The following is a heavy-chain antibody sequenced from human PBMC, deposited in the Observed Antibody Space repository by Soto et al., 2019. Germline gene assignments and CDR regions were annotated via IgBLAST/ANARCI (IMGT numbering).Heavy chain of an antibody. D-gene: IGHD3-9*01. CDR3: ATRGPVHYDILTGYLDYYGMDV. Sequence: PSETLSLTCAVSGGSISSSNWWSWVRQPPGKGLEWIGEIYHSGSTNYNPSLKSRVTISVDKSKNQFSLKLSSVTAADTAVYYCATRGPVHYDILTGYLDYYGMDVWGQGTTVTVSS. CDR1: GGSISSSNW. V-gene: IGHV4-4*02. CDR2: IYHSGST. J-gene: IGHJ6*02.